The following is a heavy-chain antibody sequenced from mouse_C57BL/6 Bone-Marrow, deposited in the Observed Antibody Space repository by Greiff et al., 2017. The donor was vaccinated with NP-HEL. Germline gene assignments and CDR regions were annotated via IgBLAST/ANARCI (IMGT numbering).Heavy chain of an antibody. CDR2: INPSSGYT. D-gene: IGHD2-1*01. J-gene: IGHJ1*03. CDR1: GYTFTSYT. V-gene: IGHV1-4*01. Sequence: VQLQQSGAELARPGASVKMSCKASGYTFTSYTMHWVKQRPGQGLEWIGYINPSSGYTKYNQKVKDKATLTADKSSSTAYMQLSSLTSEDSAVYYCASYGNYKNFDVWGTGTTVTVSS. CDR3: ASYGNYKNFDV.